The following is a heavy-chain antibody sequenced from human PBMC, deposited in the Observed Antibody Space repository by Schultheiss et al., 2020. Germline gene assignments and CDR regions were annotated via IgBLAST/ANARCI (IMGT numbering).Heavy chain of an antibody. CDR3: ARKMATITENWFDP. CDR2: IYPGDSDT. CDR1: GYSFTNYW. J-gene: IGHJ5*02. Sequence: LKISCKGSGYSFTNYWIGWVRQMPGKGLEWMGIIYPGDSDTRYIPSFQGHVTISTDKSISTAYLQWSSLKASDTAMYYCARKMATITENWFDPWGRGTLVTVSS. V-gene: IGHV5-51*01. D-gene: IGHD5-24*01.